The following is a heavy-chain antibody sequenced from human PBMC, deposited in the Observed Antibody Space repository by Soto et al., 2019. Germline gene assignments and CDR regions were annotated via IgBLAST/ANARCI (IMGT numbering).Heavy chain of an antibody. Sequence: GGSLRLSCAASGFTFSSYAMSWVRQAPGKGLEWVSAISGSGGSTYYADSVKGRFTISRDNSKNTLYLQMNSLRAEDTAVYYCAKGSRYSSSFYYYMDVWGKGTTVTVSS. J-gene: IGHJ6*03. D-gene: IGHD6-6*01. V-gene: IGHV3-23*01. CDR2: ISGSGGST. CDR1: GFTFSSYA. CDR3: AKGSRYSSSFYYYMDV.